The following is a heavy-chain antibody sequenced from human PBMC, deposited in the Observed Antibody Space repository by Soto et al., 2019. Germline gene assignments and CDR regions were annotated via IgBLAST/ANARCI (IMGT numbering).Heavy chain of an antibody. D-gene: IGHD6-6*01. CDR2: TYYRSKWYN. V-gene: IGHV6-1*01. J-gene: IGHJ5*02. CDR3: ARTLSSSAENWFDP. Sequence: SQTLSLTCAISWDSVSRNSAAWNWIRQSPSRGLEWLGRTYYRSKWYNDYAVSVKSRITINPDTSKNQFSLQLNSVTPEDTAVYFCARTLSSSAENWFDPWGQGTLVTVSS. CDR1: WDSVSRNSAA.